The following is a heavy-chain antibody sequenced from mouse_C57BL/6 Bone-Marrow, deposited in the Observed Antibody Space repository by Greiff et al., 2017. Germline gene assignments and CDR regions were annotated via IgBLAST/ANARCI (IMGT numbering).Heavy chain of an antibody. CDR1: GFTFSDYG. CDR2: ISSGSSTI. V-gene: IGHV5-17*01. CDR3: ATITTVSPWFAY. J-gene: IGHJ3*01. Sequence: EVMLVESGGDLVKPGGSLKLSCAASGFTFSDYGMHWVRQAPEKGLEWVAYISSGSSTIYYADTVKGRFTISRDNAKNTLFLQMTSLRSEDTAMYYCATITTVSPWFAYWGQGTLVTVSA. D-gene: IGHD1-1*01.